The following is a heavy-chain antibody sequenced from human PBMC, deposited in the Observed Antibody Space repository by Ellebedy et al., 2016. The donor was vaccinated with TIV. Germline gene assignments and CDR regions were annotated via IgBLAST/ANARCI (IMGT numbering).Heavy chain of an antibody. CDR1: GFIFGDYP. CDR2: IRSKGYGGTT. D-gene: IGHD1-26*01. CDR3: GAVKLEWELPQGVDY. V-gene: IGHV3-49*04. Sequence: SLKISCTASGFIFGDYPLSWVRQAPGKGLEWVGFIRSKGYGGTTEYAASVKGRFTISRDDSKSIAYLQMSSLKTEDTAVYYCGAVKLEWELPQGVDYWGQGTLVTVSS. J-gene: IGHJ4*02.